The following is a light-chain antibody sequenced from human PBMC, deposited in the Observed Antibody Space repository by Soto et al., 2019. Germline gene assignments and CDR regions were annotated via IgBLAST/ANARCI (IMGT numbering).Light chain of an antibody. CDR1: QSITRN. V-gene: IGKV3-15*01. CDR3: QQRSDWPWT. Sequence: EIVMTQSPATLSVSPGERATLSCRASQSITRNLAWYQQSPGQAPRLLIYGASTRATGIPARFSGSGSGTEFTLTINSLQSEDFAVYYCQQRSDWPWTFGQGTKVDIK. J-gene: IGKJ1*01. CDR2: GAS.